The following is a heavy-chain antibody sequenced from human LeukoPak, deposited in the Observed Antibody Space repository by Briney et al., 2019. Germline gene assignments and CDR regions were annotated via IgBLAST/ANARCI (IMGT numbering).Heavy chain of an antibody. Sequence: GGSLRLSCAASGFTFSSYAMSWVRQAPGKGLEWVSAISGSGGSTYYADSVKGRFTISRDNSKNTLYLQMNSLRDEDTAVYYCAKARSSTHYYGMDGWGQGTTVTVSS. J-gene: IGHJ6*02. CDR2: ISGSGGST. V-gene: IGHV3-23*01. CDR1: GFTFSSYA. CDR3: AKARSSTHYYGMDG. D-gene: IGHD2-2*01.